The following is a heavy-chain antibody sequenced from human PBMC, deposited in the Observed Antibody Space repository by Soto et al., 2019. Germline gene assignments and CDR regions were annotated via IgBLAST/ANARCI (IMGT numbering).Heavy chain of an antibody. Sequence: LSLTCTVSGGSISSSSYYWGWIRQPPGKGLEWIGSIYYSGSTYYNPSLKSRVTISVDTSKNQFSLKLSSVTAADTAVYYCARQGYYDILTGYSERGAWFDPWGQGTLVTVSS. V-gene: IGHV4-39*01. D-gene: IGHD3-9*01. J-gene: IGHJ5*02. CDR1: GGSISSSSYY. CDR2: IYYSGST. CDR3: ARQGYYDILTGYSERGAWFDP.